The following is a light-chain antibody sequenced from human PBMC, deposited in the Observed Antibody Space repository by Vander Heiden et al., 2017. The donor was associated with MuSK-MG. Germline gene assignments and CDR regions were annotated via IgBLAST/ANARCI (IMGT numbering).Light chain of an antibody. Sequence: NFMLTHPHSVSESPGKTVTISCTRSSGSIASNYVQWYQQRPGSAPTTVIYENNLRLSGVPDRFSGSIDSSSNSASLIISGLNTEDEANYYCQSYNFNSWVFGGGTKLTVL. J-gene: IGLJ3*02. CDR2: ENN. V-gene: IGLV6-57*03. CDR1: SGSIASNY. CDR3: QSYNFNSWV.